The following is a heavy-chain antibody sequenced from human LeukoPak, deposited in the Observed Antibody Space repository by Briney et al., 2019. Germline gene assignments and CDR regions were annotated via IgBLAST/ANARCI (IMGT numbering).Heavy chain of an antibody. J-gene: IGHJ6*03. D-gene: IGHD2-21*02. Sequence: KSSETLSLTCTVSGGSISSSAYHWGWIRQPPGKGLEWIGEINHSGSTNYNPSLKSRVTISVDTSKNRFSLKLSSVTAADTAVYYCARLVRRASTTHCGGDCYSQLDYYYYYYMDVWGKGTTVTISS. CDR3: ARLVRRASTTHCGGDCYSQLDYYYYYYMDV. CDR2: INHSGST. V-gene: IGHV4-39*07. CDR1: GGSISSSAYH.